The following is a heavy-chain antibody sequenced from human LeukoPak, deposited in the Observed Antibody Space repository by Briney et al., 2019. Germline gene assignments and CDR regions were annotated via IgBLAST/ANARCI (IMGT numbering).Heavy chain of an antibody. CDR2: INPNSGGT. V-gene: IGHV1-2*02. D-gene: IGHD6-25*01. Sequence: ASVKVSCKASGYTFTGYYMHWVLQAPGQGLEWMGWINPNSGGTNYAQKFQGRVTKTRDTSTSTAYMELSRLRSDDTAVYYCAKSASGAIGPAWGQGTLVTVSS. CDR3: AKSASGAIGPA. CDR1: GYTFTGYY. J-gene: IGHJ5*02.